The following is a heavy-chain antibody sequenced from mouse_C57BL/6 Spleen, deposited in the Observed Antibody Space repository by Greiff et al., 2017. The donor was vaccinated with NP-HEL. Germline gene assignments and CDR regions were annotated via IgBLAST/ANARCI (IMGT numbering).Heavy chain of an antibody. J-gene: IGHJ2*01. CDR3: TRGGGITTVVNLFDY. V-gene: IGHV5-9-1*02. CDR2: ISSGGDYI. CDR1: GFTFSSYA. Sequence: EVKVVESGEGLVKPGGSLKLSCAASGFTFSSYAMSWVRQTPEKRLEWVAYISSGGDYIYYADTVKGRFTISRDNARNTLYLQMSSLKSEDTAMYYCTRGGGITTVVNLFDYWGQGTTLTVSS. D-gene: IGHD1-1*01.